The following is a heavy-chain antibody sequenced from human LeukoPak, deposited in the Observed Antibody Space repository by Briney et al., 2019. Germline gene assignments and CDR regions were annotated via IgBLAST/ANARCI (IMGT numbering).Heavy chain of an antibody. J-gene: IGHJ4*02. CDR1: GFTFPNYV. D-gene: IGHD4/OR15-4a*01. CDR3: ARRGPYTDYALDY. V-gene: IGHV3-23*01. Sequence: PGGSLRLSCASSGFTFPNYVLSWVRQAPGKGLEWVSGISDSGVSTYYADSVKGRVTISRDNSKNTLYLQMNSLRAEDSAVYYCARRGPYTDYALDYWGQGTLVTVSS. CDR2: ISDSGVST.